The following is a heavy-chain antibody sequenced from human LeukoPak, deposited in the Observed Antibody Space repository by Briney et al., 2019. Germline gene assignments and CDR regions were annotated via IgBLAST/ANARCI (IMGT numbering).Heavy chain of an antibody. D-gene: IGHD6-19*01. V-gene: IGHV3-30*09. CDR3: VRGSYSSGWYWYLDY. J-gene: IGHJ4*02. CDR2: ISYDGSNK. CDR1: GFTFRSYA. Sequence: QPGGSLRLSCAASGFTFRSYAFHWVRQPPGKGLEWVALISYDGSNKYFTDSVEGRFAISRDDSKNTLYLHLNSLRPDDTAAYFCVRGSYSSGWYWYLDYWGQGALVTVSS.